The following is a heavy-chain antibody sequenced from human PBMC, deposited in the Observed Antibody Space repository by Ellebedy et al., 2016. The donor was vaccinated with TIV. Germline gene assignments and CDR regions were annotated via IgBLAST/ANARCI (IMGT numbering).Heavy chain of an antibody. CDR3: VRGGARSSWYWRL. CDR1: EFAFDDDW. Sequence: PGGSLRLSCAASEFAFDDDWMSWVRQAPGEGLEWVANINNDGSEEYYMDSVKGRFTISRDNTENSLFLEMSSLRAEDTAIYYCVRGGARSSWYWRLWGQGTLVTVSS. J-gene: IGHJ4*02. CDR2: INNDGSEE. D-gene: IGHD2-8*02. V-gene: IGHV3-7*03.